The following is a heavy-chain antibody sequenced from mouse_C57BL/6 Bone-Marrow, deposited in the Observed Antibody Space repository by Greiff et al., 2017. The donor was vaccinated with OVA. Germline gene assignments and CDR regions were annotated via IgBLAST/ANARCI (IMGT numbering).Heavy chain of an antibody. V-gene: IGHV5-16*01. CDR2: INYDGSST. CDR1: GFTFSDYY. Sequence: EVMLVESEGGLVQPGSSMKLSCTASGFTFSDYYMAWVRQVPEKGLEWVANINYDGSSTYYLDSLKSRFIISRENAKNIRYLQMRSLKSEDTATYYCARWLDVGAMDYGGQGTSVTVSS. J-gene: IGHJ4*01. CDR3: ARWLDVGAMDY. D-gene: IGHD3-1*01.